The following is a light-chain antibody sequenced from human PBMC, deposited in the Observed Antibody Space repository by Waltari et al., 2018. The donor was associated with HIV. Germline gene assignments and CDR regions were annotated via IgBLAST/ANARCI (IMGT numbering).Light chain of an antibody. V-gene: IGLV2-23*02. Sequence: QSALTQPASVSGSPGQSITTPCTGTSSNAGRDDLVSWYQQHPGEAPKLIIYEVTKRPSGVSNRFSGSKSGNTASLTISGLQAEDEADYYCCSCPRSGIRYVFGTGTKVTVL. J-gene: IGLJ1*01. CDR2: EVT. CDR3: CSCPRSGIRYV. CDR1: SSNAGRDDL.